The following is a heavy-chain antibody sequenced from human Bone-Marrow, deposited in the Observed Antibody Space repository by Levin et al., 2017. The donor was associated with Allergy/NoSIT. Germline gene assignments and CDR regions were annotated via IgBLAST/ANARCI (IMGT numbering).Heavy chain of an antibody. CDR1: GGSFSGYY. CDR2: INHSGST. CDR3: ARAQQWLPRGFDY. J-gene: IGHJ4*02. V-gene: IGHV4-34*01. Sequence: SQTLSLTCAVYGGSFSGYYWSWIRQPPGKGLEWIGEINHSGSTNYNPSLKSRGTISVDTSKNQFSLNMSSLTAADTAVYYCARAQQWLPRGFDYWGQGTLVTVSS. D-gene: IGHD6-19*01.